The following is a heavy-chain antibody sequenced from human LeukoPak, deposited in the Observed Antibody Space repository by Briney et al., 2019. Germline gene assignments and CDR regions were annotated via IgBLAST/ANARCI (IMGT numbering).Heavy chain of an antibody. CDR3: ARGVLGGNFDY. J-gene: IGHJ4*02. D-gene: IGHD3-16*01. Sequence: SETPSLTCTVSGGSVSSGSYYWSWIRQPPGKGLEWIGYIYYSGSTNYNPSLKSRVTISVDTSKNQFSLKLSSVTAADTAVYYCARGVLGGNFDYWGQGTLVTVSS. CDR1: GGSVSSGSYY. CDR2: IYYSGST. V-gene: IGHV4-61*01.